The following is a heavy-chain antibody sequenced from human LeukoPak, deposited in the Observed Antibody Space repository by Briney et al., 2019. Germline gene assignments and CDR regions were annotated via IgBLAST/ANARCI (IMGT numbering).Heavy chain of an antibody. CDR2: IKQDGSEK. V-gene: IGHV3-7*03. J-gene: IGHJ6*04. CDR3: ARMILWFGDGLDV. D-gene: IGHD3-10*01. CDR1: GFTFSSYW. Sequence: GGSLRLSCAASGFTFSSYWMSWVRQAPGKGLEWVANIKQDGSEKYYVDSVKGRFTISRGNSKNTLYLQMNSLRAEDTAVYYCARMILWFGDGLDVWGKGTTVTISS.